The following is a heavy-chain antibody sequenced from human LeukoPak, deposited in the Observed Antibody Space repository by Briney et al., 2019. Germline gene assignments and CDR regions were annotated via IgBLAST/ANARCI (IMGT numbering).Heavy chain of an antibody. CDR1: GFTFSNYE. V-gene: IGHV3-48*03. J-gene: IGHJ6*02. CDR2: ISNSGSVI. D-gene: IGHD6-13*01. Sequence: GGSLRLSCAASGFTFSNYEMNWVRQAPGKGLEWVSFISNSGSVIFYADSVKGRFTISRDNAKNSLYLQMNSLRAEDTAVYYCAREGSSWYPRYYYGMDVWGQGTTVTVSS. CDR3: AREGSSWYPRYYYGMDV.